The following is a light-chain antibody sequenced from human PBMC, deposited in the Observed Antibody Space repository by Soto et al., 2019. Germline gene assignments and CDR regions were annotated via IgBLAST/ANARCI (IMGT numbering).Light chain of an antibody. Sequence: QSALTQPASVSGSPGQSITISCTGTSSDDGGYNYVSWYQQQPGKAPKLMIYDVSNRPSGVSNRFSGSKSGDTASLTISGLQAEDEADYYCSSYTSSSTLYVFGTGTKVTVL. J-gene: IGLJ1*01. CDR1: SSDDGGYNY. CDR3: SSYTSSSTLYV. CDR2: DVS. V-gene: IGLV2-14*01.